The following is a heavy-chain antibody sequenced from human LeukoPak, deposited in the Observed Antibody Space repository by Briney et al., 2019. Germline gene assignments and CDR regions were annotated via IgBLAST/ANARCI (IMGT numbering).Heavy chain of an antibody. CDR3: ASQATRYCYMYV. J-gene: IGHJ6*03. CDR2: IKQDGSEK. Sequence: GGSLRLSCAASGFTFSSYWMNWVRQAPGKGLEWVANIKQDGSEKYYVDSVKGRFTISRDNAKNSLYLQMNSLRAEDTVVYYCASQATRYCYMYVWGKGTTVTVSS. V-gene: IGHV3-7*01. CDR1: GFTFSSYW.